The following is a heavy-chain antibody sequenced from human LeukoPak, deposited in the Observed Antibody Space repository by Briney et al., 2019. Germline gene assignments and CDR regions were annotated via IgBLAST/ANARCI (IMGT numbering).Heavy chain of an antibody. D-gene: IGHD4-17*01. V-gene: IGHV3-7*01. Sequence: GGSLRLSCAASGFTFSSYWMSWVRQAPGKGLEWVANIKQDGSEKYYVDSVKGRFTISRDNAKNSLYLQMNSLRAEDTAVYYCARGGLGHNYGTNYYYYFMDVWGKGTTVTVSS. J-gene: IGHJ6*03. CDR2: IKQDGSEK. CDR3: ARGGLGHNYGTNYYYYFMDV. CDR1: GFTFSSYW.